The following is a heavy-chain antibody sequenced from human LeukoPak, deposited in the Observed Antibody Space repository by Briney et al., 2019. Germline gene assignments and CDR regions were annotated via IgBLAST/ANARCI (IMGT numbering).Heavy chain of an antibody. D-gene: IGHD2/OR15-2a*01. CDR1: GFTFNSCA. CDR3: AKRDYYSFDY. CDR2: ISDSGTST. J-gene: IGHJ4*02. V-gene: IGHV3-23*01. Sequence: GGSLRLSCVASGFTFNSCAMSWVRQAPGKGLEWVSTISDSGTSTFYADSVKGRFTISRDNSKNTLYVQMNSLRAEDTAVYYCAKRDYYSFDYWGQGTLVTVSS.